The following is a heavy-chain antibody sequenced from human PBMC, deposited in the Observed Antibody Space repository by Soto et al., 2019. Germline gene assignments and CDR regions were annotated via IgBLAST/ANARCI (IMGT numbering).Heavy chain of an antibody. J-gene: IGHJ3*02. D-gene: IGHD3-3*01. V-gene: IGHV3-23*01. Sequence: GSLRLSCAASGFTFSSYAMSWVRQAPGKGLEWVSAISGSGGSTYYADSVKGRFTISRDNSKNTLYLQMNSLRAEDTAVYYCAKDVGFWSGYYMPNAFDIWGQGTMVTVSS. CDR1: GFTFSSYA. CDR3: AKDVGFWSGYYMPNAFDI. CDR2: ISGSGGST.